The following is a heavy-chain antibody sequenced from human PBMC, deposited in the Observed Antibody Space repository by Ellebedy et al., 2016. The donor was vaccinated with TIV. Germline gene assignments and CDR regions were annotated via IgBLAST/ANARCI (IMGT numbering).Heavy chain of an antibody. J-gene: IGHJ5*02. D-gene: IGHD6-19*01. V-gene: IGHV3-21*01. Sequence: GESLKISCIGSGFSFSTYYMNWVRQAPGKGLEWVSSITSGGSYMYYADSVKGRFTISRDNAKNSLYLQMNSLRDEATAVYYCATLTTGYSSGRWFDPWGQGTLVTVSS. CDR2: ITSGGSYM. CDR3: ATLTTGYSSGRWFDP. CDR1: GFSFSTYY.